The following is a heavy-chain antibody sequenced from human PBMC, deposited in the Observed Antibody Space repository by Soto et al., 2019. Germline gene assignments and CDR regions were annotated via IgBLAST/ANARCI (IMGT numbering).Heavy chain of an antibody. CDR3: ARNRRIAVEMDV. J-gene: IGHJ6*02. Sequence: PGGSLRLSCVASGFTFSDYNMNWLRQTPGKGLGWVSSIASRSNYIYYADSLKGRFTVSRDNARNSLYLQVDNLRAEDTAVYYCARNRRIAVEMDVWGQGTTVTVSS. CDR1: GFTFSDYN. V-gene: IGHV3-21*01. D-gene: IGHD2-21*01. CDR2: IASRSNYI.